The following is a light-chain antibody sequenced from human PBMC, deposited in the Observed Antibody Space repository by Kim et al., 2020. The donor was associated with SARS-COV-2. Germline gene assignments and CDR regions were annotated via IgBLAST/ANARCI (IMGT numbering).Light chain of an antibody. J-gene: IGKJ4*01. CDR2: DAS. Sequence: PGDRAPLSCTASQNIDTYLARYQQRPGPAPRLLVYDASNRATGVPDRFSGSGSGTDFTLTISSLEPEDFSIYYCQQRNSWPPAVTFGGGTKVDIK. V-gene: IGKV3-11*01. CDR3: QQRNSWPPAVT. CDR1: QNIDTY.